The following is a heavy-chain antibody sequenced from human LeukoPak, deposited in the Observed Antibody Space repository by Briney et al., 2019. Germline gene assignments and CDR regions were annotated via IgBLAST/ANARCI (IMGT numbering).Heavy chain of an antibody. Sequence: SETLSLTCTVSGGSFSSYYWNWIRQPAGQGLEWIGLIYSSRSTNYNPSLKSRVTMSVDTSKNQFSLELSSVTAADTAVYYCAKDLVLWFGGPGAFDIWGQGTMVTVSS. D-gene: IGHD3-10*01. CDR1: GGSFSSYY. CDR3: AKDLVLWFGGPGAFDI. V-gene: IGHV4-4*07. J-gene: IGHJ3*02. CDR2: IYSSRST.